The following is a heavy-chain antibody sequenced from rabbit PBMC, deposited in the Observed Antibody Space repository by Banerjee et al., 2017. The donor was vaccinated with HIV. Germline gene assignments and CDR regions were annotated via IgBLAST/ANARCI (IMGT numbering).Heavy chain of an antibody. Sequence: QEQLKETGGGLVQPGGSLTLSCKASGFDFSGYYMSWVRQAPGKGLEWIASIDTGDGSTYYASWAKGRFTISKTSSTTVTLQMTNLTAADTATYFCARGGLWGQGTLVTVS. CDR2: IDTGDGST. V-gene: IGHV1S45*01. J-gene: IGHJ4*01. CDR3: ARGGL. CDR1: GFDFSGYYM.